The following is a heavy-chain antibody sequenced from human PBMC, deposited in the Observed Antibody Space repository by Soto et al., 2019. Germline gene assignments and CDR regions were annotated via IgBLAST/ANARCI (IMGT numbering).Heavy chain of an antibody. V-gene: IGHV1-46*03. Sequence: GASVKVSCKASGYTFTSYYMHWVRQAPGQGLEWMGIINLSGGSTSYAQKFQGRVTMTRDTSTSTVYMELSSLRSEDTAVYYCARKAIRDDAFDIWGQGTMVTVSS. J-gene: IGHJ3*02. CDR2: INLSGGST. CDR1: GYTFTSYY. CDR3: ARKAIRDDAFDI.